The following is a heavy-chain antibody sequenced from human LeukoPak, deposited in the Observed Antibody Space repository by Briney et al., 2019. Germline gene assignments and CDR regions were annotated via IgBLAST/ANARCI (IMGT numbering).Heavy chain of an antibody. D-gene: IGHD6-13*01. J-gene: IGHJ5*02. CDR2: ISAYNGNT. CDR1: GYTLTSYG. Sequence: GASVKVSCKASGYTLTSYGISWVRQAPGQGLEWMGWISAYNGNTNYAQKLQGRVTMTTDTSTSTAYMELRSLRSDDTAVYYCARVDIPLIAAAGTAIDPWGQGTLITVSS. V-gene: IGHV1-18*01. CDR3: ARVDIPLIAAAGTAIDP.